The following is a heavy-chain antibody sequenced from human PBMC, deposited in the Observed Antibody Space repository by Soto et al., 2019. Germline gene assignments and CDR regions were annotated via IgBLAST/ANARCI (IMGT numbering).Heavy chain of an antibody. V-gene: IGHV3-15*01. CDR2: VKDKSDGGTP. Sequence: GGSLRLSCAASGFSFRITWMSWVRQAPGKGPEWVGHVKDKSDGGTPDYAAPVKGRFTISRDDSKNTLYLQMNSLKTEDTAVYYCTTLNYGIDVWGQGTTVTGSS. D-gene: IGHD3-9*01. CDR3: TTLNYGIDV. CDR1: GFSFRITW. J-gene: IGHJ6*02.